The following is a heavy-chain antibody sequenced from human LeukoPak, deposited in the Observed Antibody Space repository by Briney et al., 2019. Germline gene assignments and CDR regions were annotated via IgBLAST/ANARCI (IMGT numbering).Heavy chain of an antibody. Sequence: GGSLRLSCAASGFTFSSYAMSWVRRAPGKGLEWVSAIIGSGGSTYYADSVKGRFTISRDNSKNTLYLQMNSLRAEDTAVYYCAKGTMIVVAFGFWGQGTLVTVSS. CDR3: AKGTMIVVAFGF. J-gene: IGHJ4*02. D-gene: IGHD3-22*01. CDR2: IIGSGGST. CDR1: GFTFSSYA. V-gene: IGHV3-23*01.